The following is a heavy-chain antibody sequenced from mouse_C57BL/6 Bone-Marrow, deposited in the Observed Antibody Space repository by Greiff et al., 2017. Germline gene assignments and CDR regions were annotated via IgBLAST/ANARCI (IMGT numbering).Heavy chain of an antibody. V-gene: IGHV1-82*01. J-gene: IGHJ2*01. Sequence: QVQLQQSGPELVKPGASVKISCKASGYAFSSSWMNWVKQRPGKGLEWIGRIYPGDGDTNYNGKFKGKATLTADKSSSTAYMQLSSLTSEDSAVYFCARSGGSSPMNWGQGTTLTVSS. CDR2: IYPGDGDT. D-gene: IGHD1-1*01. CDR3: ARSGGSSPMN. CDR1: GYAFSSSW.